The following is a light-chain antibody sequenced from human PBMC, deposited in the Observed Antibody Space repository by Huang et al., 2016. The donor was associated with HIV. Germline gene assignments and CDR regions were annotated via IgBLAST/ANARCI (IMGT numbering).Light chain of an antibody. Sequence: ETVLTQSPATLSLSPGERATLSCRASQSVNSYLAWYQQKPGRTPRLLIYDASNRATGIPARFSGSGAGTDFTLTISSLEPEDFAVYYCQQRKYWPPITFGQGTRLEIK. J-gene: IGKJ5*01. V-gene: IGKV3-11*01. CDR1: QSVNSY. CDR3: QQRKYWPPIT. CDR2: DAS.